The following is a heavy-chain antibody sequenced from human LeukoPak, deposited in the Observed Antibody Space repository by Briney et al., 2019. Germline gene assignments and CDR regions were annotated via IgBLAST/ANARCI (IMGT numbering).Heavy chain of an antibody. CDR2: IYHSGST. J-gene: IGHJ3*02. D-gene: IGHD3-16*01. V-gene: IGHV4-39*01. CDR3: ARSPPPIMAFDI. Sequence: SETLSLTCTVSGGSISSSSYYWGWIRQPPGKGLEWIGSIYHSGSTYYNPSLTSRVTMSVDTSKNQFSLKLSSVTAADTAVYYCARSPPPIMAFDIWGQGTMVTVSS. CDR1: GGSISSSSYY.